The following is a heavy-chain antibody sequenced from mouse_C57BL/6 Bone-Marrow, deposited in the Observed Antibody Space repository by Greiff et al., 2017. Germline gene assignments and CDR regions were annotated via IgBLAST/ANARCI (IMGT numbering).Heavy chain of an antibody. CDR3: ARGYDYDYAMDY. V-gene: IGHV1-39*01. J-gene: IGHJ4*01. CDR2: INPNYGTT. D-gene: IGHD2-4*01. CDR1: GYSFTDYN. Sequence: EVHLVESGPELVKPGASVKISCKASGYSFTDYNMNWVKQSNGKSLEWIGVINPNYGTTSYNQKFKGKATLTVDQSSSTAYMQLNSLTSEDSAVYYGARGYDYDYAMDYWGQGTSVTVSS.